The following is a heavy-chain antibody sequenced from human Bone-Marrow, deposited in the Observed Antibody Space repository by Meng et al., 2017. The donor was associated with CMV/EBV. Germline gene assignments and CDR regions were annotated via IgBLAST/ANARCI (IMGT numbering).Heavy chain of an antibody. Sequence: GGSLRLSCAASGFTFSSYWMHWVRQAPGKGLVWVLRINSDGSSTSYADSVKGRFTISRDNAKNTLYLQMNSLRAEDTAVYYCARKFCAFGSCFDYWGQGTLVTVSS. CDR2: INSDGSST. CDR3: ARKFCAFGSCFDY. J-gene: IGHJ4*02. D-gene: IGHD2-15*01. V-gene: IGHV3-74*01. CDR1: GFTFSSYW.